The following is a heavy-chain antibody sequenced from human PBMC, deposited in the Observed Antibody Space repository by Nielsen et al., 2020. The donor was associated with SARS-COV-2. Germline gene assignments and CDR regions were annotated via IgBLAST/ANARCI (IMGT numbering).Heavy chain of an antibody. J-gene: IGHJ4*02. V-gene: IGHV4-4*02. CDR2: VSHSGSI. Sequence: SETLSLTCAVSGGSVSSNDWWTWVRQSPGKGLEWLGEVSHSGSINYNPSLKSRVTISVDTSKNQFSLKMRSVTAADTAVYYCARGLGRFDYWGQGALVTVSS. CDR3: ARGLGRFDY. D-gene: IGHD6-19*01. CDR1: GGSVSSNDW.